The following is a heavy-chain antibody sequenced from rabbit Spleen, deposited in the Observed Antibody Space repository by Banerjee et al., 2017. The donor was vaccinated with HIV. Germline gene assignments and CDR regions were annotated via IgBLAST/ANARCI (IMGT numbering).Heavy chain of an antibody. J-gene: IGHJ4*01. CDR1: GFDFSNYG. Sequence: QEQLVESGGGLVQPGGSLKLSYKASGFDFSNYGVSWVRQAPGKGLEWIGYIEPIFGNTYYANWVNGRFTISSHNAQNTLYLQLSSLTAADTATYFCVREVAAKFSLWGPGTLVTVS. CDR2: IEPIFGNT. D-gene: IGHD4-1*01. V-gene: IGHV1S47*01. CDR3: VREVAAKFSL.